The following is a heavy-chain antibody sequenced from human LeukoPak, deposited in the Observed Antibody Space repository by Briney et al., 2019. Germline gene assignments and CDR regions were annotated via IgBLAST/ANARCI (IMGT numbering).Heavy chain of an antibody. CDR1: GFTFSSYW. D-gene: IGHD6-13*01. CDR2: INSDGSST. V-gene: IGHV3-74*01. CDR3: TRRAAALDAFDI. Sequence: GGSLRLSCAASGFTFSSYWMHWVRQAPGKGLVWVSRINSDGSSTNYADSVKGRFTISRDNAKNTLYLQMNSLRAEDTAVYYCTRRAAALDAFDIWGQGTMVTVSS. J-gene: IGHJ3*02.